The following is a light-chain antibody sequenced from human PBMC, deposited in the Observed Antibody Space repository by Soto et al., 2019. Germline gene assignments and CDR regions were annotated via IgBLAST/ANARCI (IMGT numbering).Light chain of an antibody. CDR3: VQHNSYPIT. CDR2: AAS. V-gene: IGKV1-17*03. CDR1: QGINNW. Sequence: DIQMTQSPSSVSAFVGDRVSITCRASQGINNWLAWYQQKAGKAPKLLIYAASSLQSGVPSRFSGSGSGTEFTLTISSLQPEDFATYYCVQHNSYPITSGGGTKVEI. J-gene: IGKJ4*01.